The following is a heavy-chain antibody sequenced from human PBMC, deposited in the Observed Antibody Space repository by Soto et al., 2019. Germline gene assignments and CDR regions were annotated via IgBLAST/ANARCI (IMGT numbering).Heavy chain of an antibody. CDR1: GGSISSSSYY. D-gene: IGHD3-3*01. Sequence: SETLSLTCTVSGGSISSSSYYWGWIRQPPGKGLEWIGSIYYSGSTYYNPSLKSRVTISVDTSKNQFSLKLGSVTAADTAVYYCARHGAVYDFWSGYNYYYYMDVWGKGTTVTVSS. CDR3: ARHGAVYDFWSGYNYYYYMDV. V-gene: IGHV4-39*01. J-gene: IGHJ6*03. CDR2: IYYSGST.